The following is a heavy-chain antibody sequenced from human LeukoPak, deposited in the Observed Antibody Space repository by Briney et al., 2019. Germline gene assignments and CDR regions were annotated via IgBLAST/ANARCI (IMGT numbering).Heavy chain of an antibody. CDR2: ISGSGDNT. CDR3: AREGLGAAAGTFDY. V-gene: IGHV3-23*01. Sequence: QPGGSLRLSCAASGFTFSSYAMSWVRQAPGKGLAWVSIISGSGDNTDYADSVKGRFTISRDNSENTLSLQMNSLRVEDTAVYYCAREGLGAAAGTFDYWGQGTLVTVSS. CDR1: GFTFSSYA. J-gene: IGHJ4*02. D-gene: IGHD6-13*01.